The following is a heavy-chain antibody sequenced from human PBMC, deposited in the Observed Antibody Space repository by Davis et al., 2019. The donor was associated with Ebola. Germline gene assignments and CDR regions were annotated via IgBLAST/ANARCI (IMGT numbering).Heavy chain of an antibody. V-gene: IGHV3-30*03. CDR1: GFTFSSYG. CDR3: VRGSTWYPGYFDF. CDR2: ISYDGSNK. Sequence: GESLKISCAASGFTFSSYGMHWVRQAPGKGLEWVAVISYDGSNKYYADSVKGRITISRDNFRNTLYLQMSSLRAEDTAVHYCVRGSTWYPGYFDFWGHGTLVTVSS. D-gene: IGHD6-13*01. J-gene: IGHJ4*01.